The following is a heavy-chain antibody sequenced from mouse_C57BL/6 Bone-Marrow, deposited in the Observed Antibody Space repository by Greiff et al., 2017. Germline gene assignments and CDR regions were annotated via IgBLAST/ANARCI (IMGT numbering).Heavy chain of an antibody. Sequence: EVQVVESGPGLVKPSQSLSLTCSVTGYSITSGYYWNWIRQFPGNKLEWMGYISYDGSNNYNPSLKNRISITRDTSKNQFFLKLNSVTTEDTATYYCARGPYYSNSFAYWGQGTLVTVSA. CDR1: GYSITSGYY. J-gene: IGHJ3*01. CDR3: ARGPYYSNSFAY. V-gene: IGHV3-6*01. CDR2: ISYDGSN. D-gene: IGHD2-5*01.